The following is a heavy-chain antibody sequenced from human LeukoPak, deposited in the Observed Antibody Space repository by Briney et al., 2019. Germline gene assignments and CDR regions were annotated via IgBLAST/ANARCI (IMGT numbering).Heavy chain of an antibody. V-gene: IGHV3-30*02. Sequence: PGGSLRLSCTGSGFIFSNYGIHWVRQAPGKGLEWVTFIRYDGNNKYYADSVKGRFTISRDNSKNTLYLQMNSLRAEDTAVYYCAKVHSGWELLREFYYWGQGTLVTVSS. CDR1: GFIFSNYG. CDR3: AKVHSGWELLREFYY. CDR2: IRYDGNNK. D-gene: IGHD1-26*01. J-gene: IGHJ4*02.